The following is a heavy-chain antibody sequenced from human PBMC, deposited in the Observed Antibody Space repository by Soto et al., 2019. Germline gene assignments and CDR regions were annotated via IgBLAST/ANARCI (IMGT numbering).Heavy chain of an antibody. CDR1: GYTFTSYA. CDR3: ARDSNDFWSGYYRWDYYYYMDV. J-gene: IGHJ6*03. V-gene: IGHV1-3*01. Sequence: ASVKVSCKASGYTFTSYAMHWVRQAPGQRLEWMGWINAGNGNTKYSQKFQGRVTITRDTSASTAYMELSSLRSEDTAVYYCARDSNDFWSGYYRWDYYYYMDVRGKGTTVTVSS. CDR2: INAGNGNT. D-gene: IGHD3-3*01.